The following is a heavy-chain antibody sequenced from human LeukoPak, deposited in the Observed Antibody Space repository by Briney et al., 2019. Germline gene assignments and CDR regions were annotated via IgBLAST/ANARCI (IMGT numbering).Heavy chain of an antibody. CDR1: GLTFSSYA. J-gene: IGHJ4*02. D-gene: IGHD1-26*01. V-gene: IGHV3-30*18. CDR3: AKDGSYSGSYLPDY. CDR2: ISYDGSYK. Sequence: GRSLRLSCVASGLTFSSYAMHWVRQTPGKGLEWVAVISYDGSYKEYAGSVKGRFTISRDNSENTLYLQMNSLRPDDTAVYYCAKDGSYSGSYLPDYWGQGTPVTVSS.